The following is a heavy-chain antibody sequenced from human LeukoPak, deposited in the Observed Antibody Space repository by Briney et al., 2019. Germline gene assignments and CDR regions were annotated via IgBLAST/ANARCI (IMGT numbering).Heavy chain of an antibody. CDR3: ARVLSGFGSYDYVWGSYRYRYYFDY. V-gene: IGHV4-38-2*02. Sequence: SETLSLTCTVSGYSISSGYYWGCIRQPPGKGLEWIGSIYHTGSSYYNPSLKSRVTISLDTSKNQFSLKLSSVTAADTAVYYCARVLSGFGSYDYVWGSYRYRYYFDYWGQGTLVTVSS. CDR2: IYHTGSS. D-gene: IGHD3-16*02. CDR1: GYSISSGYY. J-gene: IGHJ4*02.